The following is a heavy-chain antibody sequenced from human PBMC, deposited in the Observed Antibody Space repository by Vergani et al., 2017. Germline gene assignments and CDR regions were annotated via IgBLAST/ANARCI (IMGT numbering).Heavy chain of an antibody. D-gene: IGHD2-2*01. J-gene: IGHJ6*02. CDR3: ASLXCSSTSCRPTYMDV. CDR1: GGTFSSYA. V-gene: IGHV1-69*12. CDR2: ISPIFGTA. Sequence: QVQLVQSGAEVKKPGSSVKVSCKASGGTFSSYAISWVRQAPGQGLEWMGGISPIFGTANYAQKFQGRVTITADESTSTAYMELSSLRSDDTAVYYCASLXCSSTSCRPTYMDVWGQGTTVTVSS.